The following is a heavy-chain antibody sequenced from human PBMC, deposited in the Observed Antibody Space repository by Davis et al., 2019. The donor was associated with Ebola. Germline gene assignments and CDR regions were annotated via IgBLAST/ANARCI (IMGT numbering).Heavy chain of an antibody. V-gene: IGHV3-23*01. CDR1: GFTFSSYW. D-gene: IGHD3-10*01. J-gene: IGHJ4*02. CDR2: VNSNGGST. CDR3: ARIEAYGSGNYFEN. Sequence: GESLKISCAASGFTFSSYWMSWVRQAPRKGLEWVSAVNSNGGSTYYADSVKGRFTISRDTSTVYLQMNSLRVEDTAVYHCARIEAYGSGNYFENWGQGILVTISS.